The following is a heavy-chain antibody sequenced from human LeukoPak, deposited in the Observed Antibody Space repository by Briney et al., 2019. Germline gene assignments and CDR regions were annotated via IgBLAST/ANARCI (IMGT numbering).Heavy chain of an antibody. V-gene: IGHV1-24*01. J-gene: IGHJ4*02. CDR3: APAYYYDSSGYYYFDY. Sequence: ASVKVSCKVSGYTLTELSMHWVRQAPGKGLEWMGGFDPEDGGTIYAQKFQGRVTTTEDTSTDTAYMELSSLRSEDTAVYYCAPAYYYDSSGYYYFDYWGQGTLVTVSS. CDR1: GYTLTELS. CDR2: FDPEDGGT. D-gene: IGHD3-22*01.